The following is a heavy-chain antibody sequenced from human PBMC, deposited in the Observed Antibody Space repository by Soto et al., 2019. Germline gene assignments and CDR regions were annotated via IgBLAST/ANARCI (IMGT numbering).Heavy chain of an antibody. V-gene: IGHV3-33*01. CDR2: IWYGGSNK. J-gene: IGHJ6*03. CDR3: AREKYDFWSGYYTAYYYYMDV. Sequence: PGGSLRLSCAASGFTFSSYGMHWVRQAPGKGLEWVAVIWYGGSNKYYADSVKGRFTISRDNSKNTLYLQMNSLRAEDTAVYYCAREKYDFWSGYYTAYYYYMDVWGKGTTVTVSS. D-gene: IGHD3-3*01. CDR1: GFTFSSYG.